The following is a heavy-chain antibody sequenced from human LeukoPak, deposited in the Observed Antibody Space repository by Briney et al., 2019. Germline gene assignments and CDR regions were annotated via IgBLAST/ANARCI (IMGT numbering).Heavy chain of an antibody. CDR1: GGSISSSY. CDR3: ARGVRNIDY. V-gene: IGHV4-59*01. D-gene: IGHD3-10*01. J-gene: IGHJ4*02. Sequence: RSETLSLTCTVSGGSISSSYWSWIRQPPGKGLEWIGCISNSGTTSYNPSLRSRITISVDTSKNQLSLRLSSVTAADTAVYYCARGVRNIDYWGQGTLVTVSS. CDR2: ISNSGTT.